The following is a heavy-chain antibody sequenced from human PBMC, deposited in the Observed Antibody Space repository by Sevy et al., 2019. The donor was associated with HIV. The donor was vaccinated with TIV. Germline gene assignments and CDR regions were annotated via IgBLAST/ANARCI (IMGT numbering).Heavy chain of an antibody. CDR1: GFTFSDYY. CDR2: ISGSDGTT. Sequence: GGSLRLSCAASGFTFSDYYMSWIRQAPGKGLEWISDISGSDGTTYYADSVKGRFTISRDNAKNSLYLQMNSLRAEDTAVYYCARDRRELSYDSSGYSDAFDIWGQGTLVTVSS. V-gene: IGHV3-11*04. D-gene: IGHD3-22*01. J-gene: IGHJ3*02. CDR3: ARDRRELSYDSSGYSDAFDI.